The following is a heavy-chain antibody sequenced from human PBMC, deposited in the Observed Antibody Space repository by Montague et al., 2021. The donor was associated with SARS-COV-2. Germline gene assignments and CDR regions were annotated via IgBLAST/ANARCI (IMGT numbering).Heavy chain of an antibody. D-gene: IGHD1-1*01. CDR3: AKSRPHPNESGSAFDI. J-gene: IGHJ3*02. CDR1: GSTFSNYA. V-gene: IGHV3-23*01. Sequence: SLRLSCAASGSTFSNYAMSWVRQAPGKGLQWVSAIDGGGYSTFYGDSVKGRFTISRDNSKSTLHLQMNSLRAEDTAIYYCAKSRPHPNESGSAFDIWGQGTMVTVSS. CDR2: IDGGGYST.